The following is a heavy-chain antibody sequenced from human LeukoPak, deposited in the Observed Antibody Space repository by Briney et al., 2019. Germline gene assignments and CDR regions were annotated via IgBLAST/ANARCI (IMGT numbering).Heavy chain of an antibody. CDR1: GGSFSGYY. CDR3: ASWVQQYYYYMDV. D-gene: IGHD3-16*01. Sequence: TSETLSLTCAVYGGSFSGYYWSWIRQPPGKGLEWIGEINHSGSTNYNPSLKSRVTISVDTSKNQFSLKLSSVTAADTAVYYCASWVQQYYYYMDVWGKGTTVTVSS. J-gene: IGHJ6*03. V-gene: IGHV4-34*01. CDR2: INHSGST.